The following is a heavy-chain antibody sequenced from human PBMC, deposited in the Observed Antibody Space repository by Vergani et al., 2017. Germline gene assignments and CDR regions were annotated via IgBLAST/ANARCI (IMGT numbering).Heavy chain of an antibody. V-gene: IGHV3-21*01. CDR3: ATDRGIQLWLGY. CDR1: GFTFSSYS. Sequence: EVQLVESGGGLVKPGGSLRLSCAASGFTFSSYSMNWVRQAPGKGLEWVSSISSSSSYIYYADSVKGRFTISRDNAKNSLYLQMNSLRAEDTAVYYCATDRGIQLWLGYWGQGTLVTVSS. D-gene: IGHD5-18*01. J-gene: IGHJ4*02. CDR2: ISSSSSYI.